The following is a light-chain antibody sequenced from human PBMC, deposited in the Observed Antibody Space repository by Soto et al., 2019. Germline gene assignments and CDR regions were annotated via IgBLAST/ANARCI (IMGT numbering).Light chain of an antibody. Sequence: SSELTQPPSVSVAPGQTARITCGGNNXGSKSVHWYQQKPGQAPVLVVYDDSDRPSGIPERFSGSNYGNTASLTTSSVEAGDEADYYCKVWDSSSDHPYVFGTGTKVTVL. CDR3: KVWDSSSDHPYV. CDR1: NXGSKS. J-gene: IGLJ1*01. CDR2: DDS. V-gene: IGLV3-21*02.